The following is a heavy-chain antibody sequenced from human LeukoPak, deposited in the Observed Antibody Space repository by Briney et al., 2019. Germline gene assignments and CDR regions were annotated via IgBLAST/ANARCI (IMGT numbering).Heavy chain of an antibody. J-gene: IGHJ5*02. CDR2: IYHSGST. Sequence: SETLSLTCTVSGYSISSGYYWGWIRQPPGKGLEWIGSIYHSGSTHYNPSLKSRVTISVDTSKNQFSLKMSSVTAADTAVYYCARARQNPYFEERRRGNWFDPWGQGTLVTVSS. CDR3: ARARQNPYFEERRRGNWFDP. V-gene: IGHV4-38-2*02. D-gene: IGHD3-9*01. CDR1: GYSISSGYY.